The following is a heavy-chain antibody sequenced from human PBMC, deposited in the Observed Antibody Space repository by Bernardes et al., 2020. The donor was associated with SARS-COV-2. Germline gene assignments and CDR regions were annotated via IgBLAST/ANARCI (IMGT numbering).Heavy chain of an antibody. J-gene: IGHJ5*02. CDR3: ATDRGVVKPVVARDNWFDP. CDR2: ISPILASA. V-gene: IGHV1-69*08. CDR1: GGAFSSYT. Sequence: SVKVSCKASGGAFSSYTYSWVRQAPGQGLEWMGRISPILASATYAQRFQGRLTITADISTSTVHMELSSLRSEDTAVYFCATDRGVVKPVVARDNWFDPWGQGTLVTVSS. D-gene: IGHD2-15*01.